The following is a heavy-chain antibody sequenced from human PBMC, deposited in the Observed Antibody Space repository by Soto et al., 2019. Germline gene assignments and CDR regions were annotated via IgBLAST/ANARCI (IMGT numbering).Heavy chain of an antibody. Sequence: GGSLRLSCAASGFTFSRHSMNWVRQAPGKGLEWVSYISSSSSTIYYADSVKGRFTLSRDNAKNSLYLQLNSLRAEDTAMYYCARDPEYCSGGSCYFDYWGQGTLVTVSS. D-gene: IGHD2-15*01. CDR3: ARDPEYCSGGSCYFDY. V-gene: IGHV3-48*01. CDR2: ISSSSSTI. J-gene: IGHJ4*02. CDR1: GFTFSRHS.